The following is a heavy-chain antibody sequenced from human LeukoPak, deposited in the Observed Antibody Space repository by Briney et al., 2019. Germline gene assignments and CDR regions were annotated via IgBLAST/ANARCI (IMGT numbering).Heavy chain of an antibody. D-gene: IGHD3-9*01. CDR2: SGSS. CDR3: ARALGYDILTAHFDN. J-gene: IGHJ4*02. V-gene: IGHV4-59*11. Sequence: SETLSLTCTVSGGSISSHYWSWIRQPPGKGLEWIGSSGSSNYNPNLNSRVTISLDTSKNLFSLKLNSVTAADTAVYYCARALGYDILTAHFDNWGQGTLVTVSS. CDR1: GGSISSHY.